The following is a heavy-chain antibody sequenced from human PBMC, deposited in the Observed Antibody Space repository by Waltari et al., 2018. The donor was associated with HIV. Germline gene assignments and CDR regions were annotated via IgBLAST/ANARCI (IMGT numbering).Heavy chain of an antibody. CDR2: IHHSGNV. CDR1: GGSRKSSKW. Sequence: QVQLQESGPGLVRPSGTLFLTCGVPGGSRKSSKWWSWVRQPPGKGLEWIGDIHHSGNVNYNLSLKSRVTFSVDRSKNHFSLNLTSVTTADTATYFCARLRDYGDYGHYDFWGRGTLVVVSP. V-gene: IGHV4-4*02. D-gene: IGHD4-17*01. CDR3: ARLRDYGDYGHYDF. J-gene: IGHJ4*02.